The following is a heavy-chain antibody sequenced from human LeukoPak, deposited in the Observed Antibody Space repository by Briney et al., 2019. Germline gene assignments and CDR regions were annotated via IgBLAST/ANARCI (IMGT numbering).Heavy chain of an antibody. CDR3: ARGPYRPPWPYYMDV. CDR2: IIPIFGTA. J-gene: IGHJ6*03. V-gene: IGHV1-69*01. CDR1: GGTFSSYA. D-gene: IGHD1-26*01. Sequence: SVKVSCKASGGTFSSYAISWVRQDTGQGLEWMGGIIPIFGTANYAQKFQGRVTITADDSTSTAYLELSSLGSEDTAVYYCARGPYRPPWPYYMDVWGKGTTVTVSS.